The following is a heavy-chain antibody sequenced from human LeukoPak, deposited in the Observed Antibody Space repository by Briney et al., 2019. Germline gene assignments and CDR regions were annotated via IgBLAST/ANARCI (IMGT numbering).Heavy chain of an antibody. V-gene: IGHV4-59*12. D-gene: IGHD2-15*01. J-gene: IGHJ4*02. CDR1: GGSISSYY. CDR3: ARATPRGHVDY. Sequence: SETLSLTCTVSGGSISSYYWSWIRQPPGKGLEWIGYIYYSGSTNYNPSLKSRVTISVDTSKNQFSLKLSSVTAADTAVYYCARATPRGHVDYWGQGTLVTVSS. CDR2: IYYSGST.